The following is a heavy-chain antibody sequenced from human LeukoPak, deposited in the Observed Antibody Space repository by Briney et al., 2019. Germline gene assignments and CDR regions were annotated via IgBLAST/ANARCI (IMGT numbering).Heavy chain of an antibody. CDR1: GYTFTSYG. CDR3: ARDYYDSSGSCDY. J-gene: IGHJ4*02. Sequence: ASVKVSCKASGYTFTSYGISWVRQAPGQGLEWMGWISAYNGNANYAQKLQGRVTMTTDTSTSTAYRELRSLRSDDTAVYYCARDYYDSSGSCDYWGQGTLVTVSS. CDR2: ISAYNGNA. V-gene: IGHV1-18*01. D-gene: IGHD3-22*01.